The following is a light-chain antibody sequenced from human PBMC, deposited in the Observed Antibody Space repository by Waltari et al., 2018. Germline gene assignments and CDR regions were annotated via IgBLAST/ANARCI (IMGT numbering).Light chain of an antibody. CDR1: QGISSY. V-gene: IGKV1-8*01. J-gene: IGKJ3*01. Sequence: AIRMTQSPSSLSASTGDRVTITCRASQGISSYLAWYQQKPGKAPKLLIYAASPLQSGVPSRFSGSGSGTDFTLTISCLQSEDFATYYCQQYYSYPPFTFGPGTKVDIK. CDR3: QQYYSYPPFT. CDR2: AAS.